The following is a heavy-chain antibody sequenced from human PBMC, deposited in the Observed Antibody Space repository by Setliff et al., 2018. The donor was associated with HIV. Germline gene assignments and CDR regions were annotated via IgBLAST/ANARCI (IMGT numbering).Heavy chain of an antibody. D-gene: IGHD3-3*01. J-gene: IGHJ4*02. CDR1: GFTLSDHF. Sequence: GGSLRLSCAASGFTLSDHFMDWVRQAPGKGLEWAGRTKHKPSGYATEYAASVQGRFTFSRDDSKNSLYLQMNSLKIEDTAVYFCGAFLSGYPYWGQGTLVTVSS. CDR2: TKHKPSGYAT. V-gene: IGHV3-72*01. CDR3: GAFLSGYPY.